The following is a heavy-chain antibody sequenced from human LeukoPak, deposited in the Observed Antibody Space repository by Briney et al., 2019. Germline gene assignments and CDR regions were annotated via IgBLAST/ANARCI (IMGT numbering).Heavy chain of an antibody. CDR3: AKDMVYSIHAFDI. D-gene: IGHD6-13*01. J-gene: IGHJ3*02. CDR2: IRYDGTNK. CDR1: GFTFSRHG. V-gene: IGHV3-30*02. Sequence: GGSLRLSCEASGFTFSRHGIHWVRQAPGKGLEWVAFIRYDGTNKYYADSVKGRFTISRDNSKSTLYLQMNSLRAEDAAVYYCAKDMVYSIHAFDIWGQGTMVTVSS.